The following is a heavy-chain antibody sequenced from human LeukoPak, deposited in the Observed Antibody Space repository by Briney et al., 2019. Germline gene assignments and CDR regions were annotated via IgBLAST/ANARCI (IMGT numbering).Heavy chain of an antibody. CDR3: ARARAYGSGSYYNENWFDP. Sequence: SVKVSCKASGGTFSSYAISWVRQAPGQGLEWMGRIIPIFGTANYAQKFQGRVTITTDESTSTAYMELSSLRSEDTAVYYCARARAYGSGSYYNENWFDPWGQGTLVTVSS. D-gene: IGHD3-10*01. CDR1: GGTFSSYA. V-gene: IGHV1-69*05. J-gene: IGHJ5*02. CDR2: IIPIFGTA.